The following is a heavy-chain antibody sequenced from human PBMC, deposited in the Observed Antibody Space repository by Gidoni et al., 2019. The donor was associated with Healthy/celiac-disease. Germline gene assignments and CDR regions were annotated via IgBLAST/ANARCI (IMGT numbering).Heavy chain of an antibody. CDR1: GFTFSSYA. CDR2: ISYDGSNK. CDR3: ASSGPGVYFDY. J-gene: IGHJ4*02. Sequence: QVQLVESGGGVVQPGRSLRLSCAASGFTFSSYARHWVRQAPGKGLEWVAGISYDGSNKYYADYVKGRFTISRDNSKNTLYLQMNSLRAEDTAVYYCASSGPGVYFDYWGQGTLVTVSS. D-gene: IGHD5-12*01. V-gene: IGHV3-30-3*01.